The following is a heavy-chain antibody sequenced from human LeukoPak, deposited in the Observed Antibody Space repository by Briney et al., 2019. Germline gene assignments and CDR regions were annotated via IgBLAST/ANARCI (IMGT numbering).Heavy chain of an antibody. CDR2: IKQDGSEK. CDR3: ARDYGTAAFDI. D-gene: IGHD1-1*01. J-gene: IGHJ3*02. Sequence: GGSLRLSCAASGFTFSSYWMSWVRQAPGKGLEWVTNIKQDGSEKYYVDSVKGRFTISRDNGKNSLYLQMNSLRTEDTAVYYCARDYGTAAFDIWGQGTMVTVSS. V-gene: IGHV3-7*03. CDR1: GFTFSSYW.